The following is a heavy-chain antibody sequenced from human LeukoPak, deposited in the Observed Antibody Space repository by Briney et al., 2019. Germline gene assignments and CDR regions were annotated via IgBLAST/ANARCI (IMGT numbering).Heavy chain of an antibody. D-gene: IGHD2-15*01. CDR1: GFTFSSYS. CDR2: ISSSSSYI. Sequence: GGSLRLSCAASGFTFSSYSMNWVRQAPGKGLEWVSSISSSSSYIYYADSVKGRFTISRVNAKNSLYLQMNSLRAEDTAVYYCARDLCSGGSCYSGGYGYWGQGTLVTVSS. V-gene: IGHV3-21*01. CDR3: ARDLCSGGSCYSGGYGY. J-gene: IGHJ4*02.